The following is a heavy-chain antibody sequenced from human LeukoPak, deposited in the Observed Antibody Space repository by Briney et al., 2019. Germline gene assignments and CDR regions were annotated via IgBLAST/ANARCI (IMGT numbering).Heavy chain of an antibody. Sequence: PGGSLRLSCAASGFTFSSYAMHWVRQAPGKGLEWVAVISYDGSNKYYADSVKGRFTISRDNSKNTLYLQMNSLRAEDTAVHYCARDPVVPVSMDVWGQGTTVTVSS. CDR2: ISYDGSNK. CDR1: GFTFSSYA. V-gene: IGHV3-30-3*01. J-gene: IGHJ6*02. CDR3: ARDPVVPVSMDV. D-gene: IGHD2-2*01.